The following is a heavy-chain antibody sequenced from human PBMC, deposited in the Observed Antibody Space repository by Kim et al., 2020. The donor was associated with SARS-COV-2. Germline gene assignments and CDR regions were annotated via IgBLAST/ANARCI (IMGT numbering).Heavy chain of an antibody. CDR3: ATEKRHYDFWTSFD. D-gene: IGHD3-3*01. J-gene: IGHJ3*01. CDR2: INSKSDGGTT. CDR1: GFTFTNAW. Sequence: VGSLRLSCAASGFTFTNAWLSWVRQAPGKGLEWVGRINSKSDGGTTDYAAPVKGRFTISRDDSKNTLFLQMNRLKTDDTAVYYCATEKRHYDFWTSFD. V-gene: IGHV3-15*01.